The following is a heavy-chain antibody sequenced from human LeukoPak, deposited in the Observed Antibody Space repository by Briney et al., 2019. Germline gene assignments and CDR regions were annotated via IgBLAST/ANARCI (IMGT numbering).Heavy chain of an antibody. CDR1: GGSVSSGSYY. CDR3: ASYSSSTSCYADFDY. CDR2: IYYSGST. D-gene: IGHD2-2*01. Sequence: SETLSLTCTVSGGSVSSGSYYWSWIRQPPGKGLEWIGYIYYSGSTNYNPPLKSRVTISVDTSKNQFSLKLSSVTAADTAVYYCASYSSSTSCYADFDYWGQGTLVTVSS. J-gene: IGHJ4*02. V-gene: IGHV4-61*01.